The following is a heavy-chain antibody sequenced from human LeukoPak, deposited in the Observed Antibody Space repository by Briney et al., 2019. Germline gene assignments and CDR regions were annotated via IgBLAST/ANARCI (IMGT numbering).Heavy chain of an antibody. J-gene: IGHJ4*02. CDR1: GFTFDDYG. CDR2: INWNGGST. V-gene: IGHV3-20*04. Sequence: GGPLRLSCAASGFTFDDYGMSWVRQAPGKGLEWVSGINWNGGSTGYADSVEGRFTISRDNAKNSLYLQMNSLRAEDTALYYCARGPETVTDPYYFDYWGQGTLVTVSS. D-gene: IGHD4-11*01. CDR3: ARGPETVTDPYYFDY.